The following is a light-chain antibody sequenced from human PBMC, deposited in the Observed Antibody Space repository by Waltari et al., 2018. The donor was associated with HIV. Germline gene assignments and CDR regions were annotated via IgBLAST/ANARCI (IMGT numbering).Light chain of an antibody. CDR3: QSYDNSVLWV. CDR1: RGSIDSNW. Sequence: NFMLTQPHSVSESPGKTVTISCTRSRGSIDSNWLQWDQPRPGSAPTTVIYEDNQRPSGVPDRFSGSIDSSSNSASLTISGLKTEDEADYYCQSYDNSVLWVFGGGTKLTVL. J-gene: IGLJ3*02. V-gene: IGLV6-57*03. CDR2: EDN.